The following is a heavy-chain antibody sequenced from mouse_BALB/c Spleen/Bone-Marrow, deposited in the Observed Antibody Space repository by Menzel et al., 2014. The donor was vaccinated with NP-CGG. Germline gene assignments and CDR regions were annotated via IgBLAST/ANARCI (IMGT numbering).Heavy chain of an antibody. J-gene: IGHJ1*01. CDR1: GFTFSDYY. D-gene: IGHD2-12*01. Sequence: EVQGVESGGGLVQPGGSLTLSCATSGFTFSDYYISWVRQRPGKALEWLGFIRNKANGFTTDYSASVKARFTISTDCYQTILYLQMNALRAEDSASYYCVRERKKDIYGCLDVWGAGTTVAGSS. CDR2: IRNKANGFTT. CDR3: VRERKKDIYGCLDV. V-gene: IGHV7-3*02.